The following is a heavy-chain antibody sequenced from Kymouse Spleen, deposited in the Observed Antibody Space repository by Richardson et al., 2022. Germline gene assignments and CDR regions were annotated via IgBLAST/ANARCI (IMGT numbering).Heavy chain of an antibody. CDR1: GGSISSSSYY. CDR3: ARDGGYYGSGSYYGWFDP. D-gene: IGHD3-10*01. CDR2: IYYSGST. J-gene: IGHJ5*02. V-gene: IGHV4-39*01. Sequence: QLQLQESGPGLVKPSETLSLTCTVSGGSISSSSYYWGWIRQPPGKGLEWIGSIYYSGSTYYNPSLKSRVTISVDTSKNQFSLKLSSVTAADTAVYYCARDGGYYGSGSYYGWFDPWGQGTLVTVSS.